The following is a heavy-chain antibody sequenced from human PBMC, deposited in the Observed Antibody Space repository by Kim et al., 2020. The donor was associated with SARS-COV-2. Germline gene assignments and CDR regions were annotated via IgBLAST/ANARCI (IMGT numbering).Heavy chain of an antibody. CDR3: ARELTIFGGAQDYYYYYGMDV. CDR2: INPSGGST. V-gene: IGHV1-46*01. J-gene: IGHJ6*02. Sequence: ASVKVSCKASGYTFTSYYMHWVRQAPGQGLEWMGIINPSGGSTSYAQKFQGRVTMTRDTSTSTVYMELSSLRSEDTAVYYCARELTIFGGAQDYYYYYGMDVWGQGTTVTVSS. D-gene: IGHD3-3*01. CDR1: GYTFTSYY.